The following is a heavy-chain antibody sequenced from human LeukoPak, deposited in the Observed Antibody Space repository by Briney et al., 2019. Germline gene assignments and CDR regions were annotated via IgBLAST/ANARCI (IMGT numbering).Heavy chain of an antibody. CDR3: ARDLTRTYYFDY. Sequence: PSETLSLTCTVSGYSISSGYYWGWIRQPPGKGLEWIGSIYHSGSTYYNPSLKSRVTISVDTSKNQFSLKLSSVTAADTAVYYCARDLTRTYYFDYWGQGTLVTVSS. J-gene: IGHJ4*02. CDR1: GYSISSGYY. D-gene: IGHD1-7*01. V-gene: IGHV4-38-2*02. CDR2: IYHSGST.